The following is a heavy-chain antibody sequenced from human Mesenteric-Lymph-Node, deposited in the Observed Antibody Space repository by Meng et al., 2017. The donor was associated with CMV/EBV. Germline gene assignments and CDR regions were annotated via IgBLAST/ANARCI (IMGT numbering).Heavy chain of an antibody. CDR3: AKFFYPPHSSSWEEYFQH. V-gene: IGHV3-23*01. CDR2: ISGSGGST. Sequence: FTFTSYARCWVRQAPGEGREWVSVISGSGGSTYYEDSVKGRFTISRDNSKNTLYLQMNSLRAEDTAVYYCAKFFYPPHSSSWEEYFQHWGQGTLVTVSS. CDR1: FTFTSYA. J-gene: IGHJ1*01. D-gene: IGHD6-13*01.